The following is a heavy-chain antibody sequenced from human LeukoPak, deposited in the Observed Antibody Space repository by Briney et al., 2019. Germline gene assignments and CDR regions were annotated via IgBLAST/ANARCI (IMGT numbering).Heavy chain of an antibody. Sequence: GGSLRLSCAASGFTVSSNYMSWVRQAPGKGLEWVSVIYSGGSTYYADSVKGRFTISRDNSKNTLYLQMNSLRAEDTAVYYGARDLGYYYDSSGYFGNWFDPRGQGTLVTVSS. CDR1: GFTVSSNY. J-gene: IGHJ5*02. D-gene: IGHD3-22*01. CDR3: ARDLGYYYDSSGYFGNWFDP. CDR2: IYSGGST. V-gene: IGHV3-66*02.